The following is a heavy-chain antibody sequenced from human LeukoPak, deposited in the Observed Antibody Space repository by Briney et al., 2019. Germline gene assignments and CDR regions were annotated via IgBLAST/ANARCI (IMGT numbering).Heavy chain of an antibody. D-gene: IGHD3-22*01. V-gene: IGHV3-53*04. CDR3: ARWKMEGIVVDVFDI. Sequence: GGSPRLSCAAFGFSVSGNYMSWVRQAPGKGLEWVSAIYSGGATYYTDSVKGRFTMSRHTSKNTLDLQMNSLRVEDTAVYYCARWKMEGIVVDVFDIWGQGTRVTVSS. CDR2: IYSGGAT. J-gene: IGHJ3*02. CDR1: GFSVSGNY.